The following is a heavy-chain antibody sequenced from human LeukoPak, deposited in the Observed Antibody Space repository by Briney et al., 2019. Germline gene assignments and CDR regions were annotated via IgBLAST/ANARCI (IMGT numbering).Heavy chain of an antibody. V-gene: IGHV4-4*07. CDR2: IYTSGST. CDR1: GGSISNYD. J-gene: IGHJ4*02. Sequence: SETLSLTCTVSGGSISNYDWSWIRQPAGKGLEWIGRIYTSGSTNYNPSLKSRVTMSEDTSKNQFSLKLSSVTAADTAVYYCARAGPYYYDSSGYYNEAWGQGTLVTVSS. CDR3: ARAGPYYYDSSGYYNEA. D-gene: IGHD3-22*01.